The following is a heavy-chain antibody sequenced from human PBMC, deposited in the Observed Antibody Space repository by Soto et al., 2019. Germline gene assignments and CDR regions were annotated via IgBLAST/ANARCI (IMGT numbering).Heavy chain of an antibody. CDR3: ARRARADYYYMDV. CDR2: ISSNGIGT. V-gene: IGHV3-64*01. J-gene: IGHJ6*03. CDR1: GFTLSSDA. Sequence: EVQLVESGGGLAQPGGSLSLSCAASGFTLSSDAMDWVRQAPGKGLEYVSGISSNGIGTYYANSVKGRFTISRDNSKNTVYRQMDSLRPEDMAVYYCARRARADYYYMDVWGKGTTVTVS. D-gene: IGHD6-6*01.